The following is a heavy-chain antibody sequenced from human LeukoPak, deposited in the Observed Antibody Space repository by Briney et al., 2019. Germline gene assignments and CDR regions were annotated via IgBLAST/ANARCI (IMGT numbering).Heavy chain of an antibody. CDR3: AKGGKWDVTPFDY. CDR1: SGSISSDNW. CDR2: TYHSGST. Sequence: SGTLSLTCAVSSGSISSDNWWSWVRQPPGKGLEWIGETYHSGSTRYNPSLKSRVTISIDKSKNQFSLKLNSVTAADTAVYYCAKGGKWDVTPFDYWGQGTLVTVSS. J-gene: IGHJ4*02. V-gene: IGHV4-4*02. D-gene: IGHD1-26*01.